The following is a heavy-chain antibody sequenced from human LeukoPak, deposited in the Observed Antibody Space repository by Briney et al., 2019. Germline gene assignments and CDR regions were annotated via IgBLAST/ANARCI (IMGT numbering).Heavy chain of an antibody. V-gene: IGHV3-21*01. CDR2: ISSSSSYI. CDR1: GFTFSSYS. CDR3: ARDAAVEDAFDI. Sequence: GGSLRLSCAASGFTFSSYSMNWVRQAPGKGLEWVSSISSSSSYIYYADSVKSRFTISRDNAKNSLYLQMNSLRAEDTAVYYCARDAAVEDAFDIWGQGTMVTVSS. J-gene: IGHJ3*02. D-gene: IGHD6-19*01.